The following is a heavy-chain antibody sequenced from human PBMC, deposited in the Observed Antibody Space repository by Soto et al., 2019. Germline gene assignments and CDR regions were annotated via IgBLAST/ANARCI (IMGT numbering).Heavy chain of an antibody. CDR2: IYYSGST. J-gene: IGHJ5*02. Sequence: PSETLSLTCTVSGGSISSSSYYWGWIRQPPGKGLEWIGSIYYSGSTYYNPSLKSRVTISVDTSKNQFSLKLSSVTAADTAVYYSARLAVAGPLNWFDPWGQGTLVTVSS. CDR1: GGSISSSSYY. D-gene: IGHD6-19*01. V-gene: IGHV4-39*01. CDR3: ARLAVAGPLNWFDP.